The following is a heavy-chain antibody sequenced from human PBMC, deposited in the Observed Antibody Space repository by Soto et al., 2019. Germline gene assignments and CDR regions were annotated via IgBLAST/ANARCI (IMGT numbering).Heavy chain of an antibody. J-gene: IGHJ6*02. D-gene: IGHD6-6*01. CDR1: GFTFSSYA. V-gene: IGHV3-30-3*01. Sequence: PGGSLGLSCAASGFTFSSYAMHWVRQAPGKGLEWVAVISYEGSNKYSADSVKGRFTISRDNSKNPLYLQMNSLRAEDTAVYYCARDTPLEYSSSSTRTVYYYGMDVWGQGTTVTVSS. CDR3: ARDTPLEYSSSSTRTVYYYGMDV. CDR2: ISYEGSNK.